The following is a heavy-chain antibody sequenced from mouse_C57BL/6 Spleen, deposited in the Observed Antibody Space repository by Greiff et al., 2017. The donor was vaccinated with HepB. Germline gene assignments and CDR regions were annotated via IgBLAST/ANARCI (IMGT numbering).Heavy chain of an antibody. CDR3: ASTAQASYYYAMDY. V-gene: IGHV1-59*01. Sequence: VQLQQSGAELVRPGTSVKLSCKASGYTFTSYWMHWVKQRPGQGLEWIGVIDPSDSYTNYNQKFKGKATLTVDTSSSTAYMQLSSLTSEDSAVYYFASTAQASYYYAMDYWGQGTSVTVSS. CDR1: GYTFTSYW. J-gene: IGHJ4*01. CDR2: IDPSDSYT. D-gene: IGHD3-2*02.